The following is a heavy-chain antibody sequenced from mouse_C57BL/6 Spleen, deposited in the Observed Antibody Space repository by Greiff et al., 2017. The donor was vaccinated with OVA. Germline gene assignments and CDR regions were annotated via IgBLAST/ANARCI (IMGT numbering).Heavy chain of an antibody. CDR1: GYTFTDYE. V-gene: IGHV1-15*01. D-gene: IGHD2-4*01. Sequence: LVESGAELVRPGASVTLSCKASGYTFTDYEMHWVKQTPVHGLEWIGAIDPETGGTAYNQKFKGKAILTADKSSSTAYMELRSLTSEDSAVYYCPAYDYDGAFDYWGQGTTLTVSS. CDR3: PAYDYDGAFDY. CDR2: IDPETGGT. J-gene: IGHJ2*01.